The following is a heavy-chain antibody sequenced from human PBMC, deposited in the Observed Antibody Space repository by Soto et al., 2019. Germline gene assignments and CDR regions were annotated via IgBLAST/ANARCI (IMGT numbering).Heavy chain of an antibody. CDR1: GYTFTSYG. CDR3: ARGPVDTAMTESFDY. Sequence: ASVKVSCKASGYTFTSYGISWVRQAPGQGLEWMGWISAYNGNTNYAQKLQGRVTMTTDTSTSTAYMELRSLRSDDTAVYYCARGPVDTAMTESFDYWGQGTLVTVYS. V-gene: IGHV1-18*04. D-gene: IGHD5-18*01. J-gene: IGHJ4*02. CDR2: ISAYNGNT.